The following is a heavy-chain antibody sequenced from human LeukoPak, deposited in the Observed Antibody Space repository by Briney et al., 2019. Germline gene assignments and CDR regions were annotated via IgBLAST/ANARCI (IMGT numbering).Heavy chain of an antibody. V-gene: IGHV3-53*01. Sequence: PGGSLRLSCAASGLTVSSNYMSWVRQAPGKGLGWVSVIYTSGSTYYTDSVKGRFTISRDNSKNTLYLQMNSLRSEDTAVYYCARTLSNWNYPTWLDPWGQGTLVTVSS. CDR3: ARTLSNWNYPTWLDP. J-gene: IGHJ5*02. CDR1: GLTVSSNY. CDR2: IYTSGST. D-gene: IGHD1-7*01.